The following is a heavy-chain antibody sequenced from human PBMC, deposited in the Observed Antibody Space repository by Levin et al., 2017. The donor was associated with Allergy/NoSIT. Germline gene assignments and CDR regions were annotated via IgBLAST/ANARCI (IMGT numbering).Heavy chain of an antibody. CDR1: GFSLGDFA. J-gene: IGHJ4*02. CDR2: ISWNSNKI. CDR3: VKGHDSSSEVSDY. V-gene: IGHV3-9*01. D-gene: IGHD6-6*01. Sequence: GGSLRLSCAASGFSLGDFAMHWVRQVPGKGLEWVSGISWNSNKIDYADSVKGRFTISKDNAKNSLYLQMNSLRAEDTALYYCVKGHDSSSEVSDYWGQGTQVTVSS.